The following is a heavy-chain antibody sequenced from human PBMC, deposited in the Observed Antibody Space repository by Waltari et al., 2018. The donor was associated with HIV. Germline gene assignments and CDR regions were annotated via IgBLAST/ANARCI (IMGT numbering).Heavy chain of an antibody. V-gene: IGHV3-33*01. CDR3: ARKYSSSWGAPFDY. CDR1: GFTLSSYG. D-gene: IGHD6-13*01. CDR2: IWYYGSKK. Sequence: QVQLVESGGGVVQPGRSLRLSCATSGFTLSSYGMHWVRQAPGKGLEWVTVIWYYGSKKYDADSVKGLFTIARDNSKNTLYLQMNSLRIEDTAVYYCARKYSSSWGAPFDYWGQGTLVTVSS. J-gene: IGHJ4*02.